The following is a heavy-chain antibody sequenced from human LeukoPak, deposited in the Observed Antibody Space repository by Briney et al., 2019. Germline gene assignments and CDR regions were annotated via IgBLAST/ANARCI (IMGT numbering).Heavy chain of an antibody. CDR1: GFTFGSYW. D-gene: IGHD6-13*01. J-gene: IGHJ5*02. Sequence: PGGSLRLSCAASGFTFGSYWMSWVRQAPGKGLEWVANIRQDGSEIYYVDSVKGRFTISRDNAHNSLYLQMSSLRSEDTAVYFCARVGAAANWFDPWGQGTLVTVSS. V-gene: IGHV3-7*01. CDR2: IRQDGSEI. CDR3: ARVGAAANWFDP.